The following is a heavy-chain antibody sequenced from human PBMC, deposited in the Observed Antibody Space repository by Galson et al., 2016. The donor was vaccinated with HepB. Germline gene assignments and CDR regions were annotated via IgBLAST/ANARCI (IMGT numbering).Heavy chain of an antibody. CDR1: GASIRSSRSYY. V-gene: IGHV4-39*07. Sequence: SETLSLTCTVSGASIRSSRSYYWGWIRQPPGKGLEWIGSVYYTGSTYLNPSLKSRVIMSVDTSKNQFSLRLTSVTAADTAVYYCARDKDKGWFGDFYPVVDYWVQGTLVTISS. D-gene: IGHD3-10*01. CDR2: VYYTGST. J-gene: IGHJ4*02. CDR3: ARDKDKGWFGDFYPVVDY.